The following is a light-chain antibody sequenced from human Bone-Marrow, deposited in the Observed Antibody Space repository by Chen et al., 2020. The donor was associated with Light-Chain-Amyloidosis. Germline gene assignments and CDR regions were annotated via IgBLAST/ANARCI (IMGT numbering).Light chain of an antibody. CDR2: RDT. V-gene: IGLV3-25*03. CDR1: DLPTKY. Sequence: SYELTQPPSVSVSPGQTARITCSGDDLPTKYAYWYQQKPGQAPVLVIHRDTERPSGISERFSVSSSGTTATLTISGVQAEDEADYHCQSADSSGTYEGIFGGGTKLTVL. CDR3: QSADSSGTYEGI. J-gene: IGLJ2*01.